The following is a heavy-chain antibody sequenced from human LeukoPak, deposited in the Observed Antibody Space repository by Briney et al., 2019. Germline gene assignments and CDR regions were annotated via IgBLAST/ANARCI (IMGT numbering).Heavy chain of an antibody. V-gene: IGHV1-8*03. CDR2: MNPNSGNT. Sequence: GASVKVSCKASGYTFTSYDINWVRQATGQGLEWMGWMNPNSGNTSYAQKFQGRVTITRNISISTAYMELSSLRSEDTAVYYCARSPKYYYDSSGYRRNDAFDIWGQGTMVTVSS. CDR1: GYTFTSYD. J-gene: IGHJ3*02. D-gene: IGHD3-22*01. CDR3: ARSPKYYYDSSGYRRNDAFDI.